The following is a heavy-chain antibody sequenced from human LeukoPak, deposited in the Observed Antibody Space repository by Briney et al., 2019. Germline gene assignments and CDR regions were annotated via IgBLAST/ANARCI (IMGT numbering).Heavy chain of an antibody. D-gene: IGHD2-2*01. Sequence: SETLSLTCAVYGGSFSGYYWSWIRQPPGKGLEWIGEINHSGSTNYNPSLKSRVTTSVDTSKNQFSLKLSSVTAADTAVYYCARVVVVPAATYYYYYYGMDVWGQGATVTVSS. CDR2: INHSGST. CDR3: ARVVVVPAATYYYYYYGMDV. V-gene: IGHV4-34*01. CDR1: GGSFSGYY. J-gene: IGHJ6*02.